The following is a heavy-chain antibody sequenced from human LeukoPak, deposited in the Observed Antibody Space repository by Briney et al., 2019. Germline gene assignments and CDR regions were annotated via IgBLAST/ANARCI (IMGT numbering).Heavy chain of an antibody. D-gene: IGHD6-6*01. CDR1: GYTFTGYY. Sequence: ASVKVSCKASGYTFTGYYIHWVRQAPGQGLKWMGWIYPYSGGTNYAQNFQGRVTMTRDTSISTAYMELSSLKSDDTAVYYCARDRNSGSSLDIWGQGTMLTVSS. J-gene: IGHJ3*02. CDR2: IYPYSGGT. V-gene: IGHV1-2*02. CDR3: ARDRNSGSSLDI.